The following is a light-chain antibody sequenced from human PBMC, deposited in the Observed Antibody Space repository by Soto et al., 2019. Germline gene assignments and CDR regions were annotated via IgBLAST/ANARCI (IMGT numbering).Light chain of an antibody. CDR3: AAWDDSLNGRV. CDR2: AND. CDR1: SSDIGSNS. V-gene: IGLV1-44*01. J-gene: IGLJ1*01. Sequence: QSVLTQPPSASRTPGQRVTIPCSGSSSDIGSNSVNWYQQLPGAAPRLLIYANDHRPSGVPDRFSASKSGTSASLAISGVRSEDEADYYCAAWDDSLNGRVFGTGTKLTVL.